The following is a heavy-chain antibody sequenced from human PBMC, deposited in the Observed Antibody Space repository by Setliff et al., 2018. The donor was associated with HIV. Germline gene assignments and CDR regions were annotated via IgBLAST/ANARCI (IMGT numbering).Heavy chain of an antibody. CDR2: ISTYNGNT. J-gene: IGHJ4*02. V-gene: IGHV1-18*01. CDR3: ARGGVAVGDMTPSDY. Sequence: ASVKVSCKASGYTFTSYGVTWVRQAPGQGLEWLGWISTYNGNTNYAQKFQGRVTMTTDTSTSTAYMDLRSLRSDDTAVYYCARGGVAVGDMTPSDYWGQGTLVTVSS. CDR1: GYTFTSYG. D-gene: IGHD6-19*01.